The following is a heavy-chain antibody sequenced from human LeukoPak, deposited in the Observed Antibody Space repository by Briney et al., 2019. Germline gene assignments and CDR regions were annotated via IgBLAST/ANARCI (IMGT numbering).Heavy chain of an antibody. Sequence: PSETLSLTCAVSGVSLSGYYWGWIRQTPGKGLEWIGEINHSGSTNYNPSLKSRVTISVDTSKNQFSLKLSSVTAADTAVYYCARLCLVRGVIIWPSYYYMDVWGKGTTVTISS. J-gene: IGHJ6*03. CDR2: INHSGST. CDR3: ARLCLVRGVIIWPSYYYMDV. CDR1: GVSLSGYY. D-gene: IGHD3-10*01. V-gene: IGHV4-34*01.